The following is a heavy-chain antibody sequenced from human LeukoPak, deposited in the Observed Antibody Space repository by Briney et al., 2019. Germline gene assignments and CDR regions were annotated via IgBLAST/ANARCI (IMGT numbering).Heavy chain of an antibody. J-gene: IGHJ4*02. D-gene: IGHD5-24*01. CDR2: IYPGDSDT. Sequence: GESLKISCKGSGYSFTSYWIGWVRQVPGKGLEWMGIIYPGDSDTRYSPSFQGQVAISADKSFSTAYLQWSSLKASDTAMYYCARLEMATMVIDYWGQGTLVTVSS. V-gene: IGHV5-51*01. CDR3: ARLEMATMVIDY. CDR1: GYSFTSYW.